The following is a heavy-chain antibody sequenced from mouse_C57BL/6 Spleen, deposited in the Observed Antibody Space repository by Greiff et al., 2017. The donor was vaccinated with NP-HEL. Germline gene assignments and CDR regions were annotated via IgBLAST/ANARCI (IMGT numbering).Heavy chain of an antibody. Sequence: VQLQQSGAELVRPGTSVKVSCKASGYAFTNYLIEWVKQRPGQGLEWIGVINPGSGGTNYNEKFKGKATLTADKSSSTAYMQLSSLTSEDSAVYFCAGNHSRWYLDDWGTGTTVTVSS. D-gene: IGHD3-1*01. CDR2: INPGSGGT. V-gene: IGHV1-54*01. CDR3: AGNHSRWYLDD. J-gene: IGHJ1*03. CDR1: GYAFTNYL.